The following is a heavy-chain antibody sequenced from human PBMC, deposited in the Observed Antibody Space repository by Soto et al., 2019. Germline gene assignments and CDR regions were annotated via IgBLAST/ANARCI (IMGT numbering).Heavy chain of an antibody. CDR2: ISGSGGNT. D-gene: IGHD3-10*01. CDR1: GFTFSNYA. J-gene: IGHJ4*02. CDR3: AKPYGSTTYYNHLFPGHYFDD. V-gene: IGHV3-23*01. Sequence: PGGSLRLSCATSGFTFSNYAMSWVRQAPGKGLEWVSAISGSGGNTLYADSVKGRFTISRDNSENTLFLQMNSLRAEDTAVYYCAKPYGSTTYYNHLFPGHYFDDWGQGTLVTVSS.